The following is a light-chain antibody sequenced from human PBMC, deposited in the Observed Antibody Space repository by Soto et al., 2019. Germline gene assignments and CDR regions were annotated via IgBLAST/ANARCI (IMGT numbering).Light chain of an antibody. CDR1: SSDVGGYNY. CDR2: EVS. Sequence: QSVLTQPASVSGSPGQPITISCTGTSSDVGGYNYVSWYQHHPGKAPKVMIYEVSNRPSGISNRFPGSKSGNTASLTISGLQAEDEADYYCSSYKTGSTLVFGTGTKVTVL. V-gene: IGLV2-14*01. J-gene: IGLJ1*01. CDR3: SSYKTGSTLV.